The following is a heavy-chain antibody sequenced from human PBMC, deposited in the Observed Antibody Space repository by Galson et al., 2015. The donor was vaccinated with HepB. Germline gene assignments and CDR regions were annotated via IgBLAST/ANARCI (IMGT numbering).Heavy chain of an antibody. J-gene: IGHJ4*02. D-gene: IGHD5-18*01. CDR1: GGSISSSSYY. CDR2: IYYSGST. Sequence: ETLSLTCTVSGGSISSSSYYWGWIRQPPGKGLEWIGSIYYSGSTYYNPSLKSRVTISVDTSKNQFSLKLSSVTAADTAVYYCARGGRNVDTAMVTVLPVDYWGQGTLVTVSS. CDR3: ARGGRNVDTAMVTVLPVDY. V-gene: IGHV4-39*07.